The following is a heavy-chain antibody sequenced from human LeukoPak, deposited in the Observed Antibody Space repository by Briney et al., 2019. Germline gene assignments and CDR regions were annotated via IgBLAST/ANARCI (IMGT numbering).Heavy chain of an antibody. D-gene: IGHD4-17*01. J-gene: IGHJ2*01. CDR3: ARECGDSKNWYFDL. CDR1: GGSFSGYY. Sequence: SSETLSLTCAVYGGSFSGYYWSWIRQPPGKGLEWIGEINHSGSTNYNPSLESRVTISVDTSKNQFSLKLSSVTAADTAVYYCARECGDSKNWYFDLWGRGTLVTVSS. V-gene: IGHV4-34*01. CDR2: INHSGST.